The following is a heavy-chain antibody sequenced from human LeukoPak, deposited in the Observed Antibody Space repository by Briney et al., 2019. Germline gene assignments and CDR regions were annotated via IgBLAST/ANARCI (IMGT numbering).Heavy chain of an antibody. CDR1: GGFISSYY. CDR3: ARAFVVNNFDY. Sequence: SETLSLTCSVSGGFISSYYWSWIRQPPGKGLEWIGYFYDTGSTSYNPSLKSRVTISVDTSKNQFSLKLRSVTAAGSAVYYCARAFVVNNFDYWGQGTLVTVSS. J-gene: IGHJ4*02. V-gene: IGHV4-59*01. D-gene: IGHD2/OR15-2a*01. CDR2: FYDTGST.